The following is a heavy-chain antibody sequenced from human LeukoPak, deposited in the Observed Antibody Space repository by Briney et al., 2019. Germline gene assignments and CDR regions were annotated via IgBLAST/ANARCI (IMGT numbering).Heavy chain of an antibody. CDR1: GYTFTGYY. Sequence: APVKVSCKASGYTFTGYYMHWVRQAPGQGLEWMGWINSNSGDTNYAQKFQGRVTMTRDTSISTAYMELSRLRSDDTAVYYCARSGYAKGWFDPWGQGTLVTVSS. J-gene: IGHJ5*02. D-gene: IGHD5-12*01. CDR3: ARSGYAKGWFDP. V-gene: IGHV1-2*02. CDR2: INSNSGDT.